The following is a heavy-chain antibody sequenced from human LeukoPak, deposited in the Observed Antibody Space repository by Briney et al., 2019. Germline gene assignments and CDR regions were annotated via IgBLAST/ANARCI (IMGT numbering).Heavy chain of an antibody. V-gene: IGHV3-30-3*01. D-gene: IGHD4-17*01. CDR1: GFTFSSYA. CDR2: ISYDGSNK. CDR3: AREVRTTVTRGWFDP. Sequence: GGSLRLSCAASGFTFSSYAMHWVRQAPGKGLEWVAVISYDGSNKYYADSVKGRFTISRDNSKNTLYLQMNSLRAEDTAVYYCAREVRTTVTRGWFDPWGQGTLVTVSS. J-gene: IGHJ5*02.